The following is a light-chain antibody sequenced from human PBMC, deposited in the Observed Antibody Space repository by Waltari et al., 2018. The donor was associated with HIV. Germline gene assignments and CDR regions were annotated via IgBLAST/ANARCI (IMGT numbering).Light chain of an antibody. CDR2: DTS. J-gene: IGKJ1*01. CDR1: QRVNTY. Sequence: IQLTQSPGSLSASIGERVTISCRPSQRVNTYLHWYRQKSGEAPRPLIFDTSTLQTGVPSRFSGSGSGTVFNLTIAALQPEDVATYFCQQSFGTWTFGQGTRVEI. V-gene: IGKV1-39*01. CDR3: QQSFGTWT.